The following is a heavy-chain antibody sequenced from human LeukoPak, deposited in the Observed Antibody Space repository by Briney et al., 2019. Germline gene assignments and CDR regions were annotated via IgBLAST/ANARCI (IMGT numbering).Heavy chain of an antibody. V-gene: IGHV3-74*01. Sequence: GGSLRLSCAASGFTFSSYWMHWVPQAPGKGLVWVSRINSDGSITTYADSVKGRVTISRDNAKNTLYLQMNSLRAEDTAVYYCARAFTAGDDYWGQGTLVTVSS. CDR2: INSDGSIT. D-gene: IGHD1-14*01. CDR1: GFTFSSYW. J-gene: IGHJ4*02. CDR3: ARAFTAGDDY.